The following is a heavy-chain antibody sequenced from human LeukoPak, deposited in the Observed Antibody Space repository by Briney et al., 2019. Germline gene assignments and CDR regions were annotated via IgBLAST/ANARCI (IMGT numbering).Heavy chain of an antibody. D-gene: IGHD3-22*01. CDR2: IRRKRNGYTT. J-gene: IGHJ3*01. Sequence: GGSLRLSCAASGFTFSDYILDWVRQAPGEGLEGVGRIRRKRNGYTTEYAASVKGRFTISREDSKKSLYLHTSSLKTEDTAVYHCSRDGTQIDNSGFDVWGQGTMVTVSS. CDR3: SRDGTQIDNSGFDV. V-gene: IGHV3-72*01. CDR1: GFTFSDYI.